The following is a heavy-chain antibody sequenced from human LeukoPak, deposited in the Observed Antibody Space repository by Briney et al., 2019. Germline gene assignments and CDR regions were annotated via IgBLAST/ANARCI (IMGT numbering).Heavy chain of an antibody. CDR2: ISYDGSNK. J-gene: IGHJ4*02. CDR3: AKSATRSGSSNFDY. Sequence: PGGSLRLSCAASGFTFSSYGMHWVRQAPGKGLEWVAVISYDGSNKYYADSVKGRFTISRDNSKNTLYLQMNSLRAEDTAVYYCAKSATRSGSSNFDYWGRGTLVTVSS. D-gene: IGHD1-26*01. CDR1: GFTFSSYG. V-gene: IGHV3-30*18.